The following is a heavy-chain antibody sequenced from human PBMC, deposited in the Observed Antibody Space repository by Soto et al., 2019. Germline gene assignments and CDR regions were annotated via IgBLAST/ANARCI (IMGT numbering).Heavy chain of an antibody. J-gene: IGHJ6*02. D-gene: IGHD3-3*01. CDR1: GFTFSSYG. CDR3: AKELRFLEHFYYYGMDV. V-gene: IGHV3-30*18. CDR2: ISYDGSNK. Sequence: ESGGGVVQPGRSLRLSCAASGFTFSSYGMHWVRQAPGKGLEWVAVISYDGSNKYYVDSVKGRFTISRDNSKNTLYLQMNSLRAEDTAVYYCAKELRFLEHFYYYGMDVWGQGTTVTVSS.